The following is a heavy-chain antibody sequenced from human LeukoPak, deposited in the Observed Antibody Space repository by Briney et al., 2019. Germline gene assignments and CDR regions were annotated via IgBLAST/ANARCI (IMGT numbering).Heavy chain of an antibody. V-gene: IGHV3-15*01. CDR3: TTDLKRSWNVLRFLEWLSPFDY. CDR2: IKSKTDGGTT. D-gene: IGHD3-3*01. J-gene: IGHJ4*02. Sequence: GGSLRPSCAASGFTFSNAWMSWVRQAPGKGLEWVGRIKSKTDGGTTDYAAPVKGRFTISRDDSKNTLYLQMNSLKTEDTAVYYCTTDLKRSWNVLRFLEWLSPFDYWGQGTLVTVSS. CDR1: GFTFSNAW.